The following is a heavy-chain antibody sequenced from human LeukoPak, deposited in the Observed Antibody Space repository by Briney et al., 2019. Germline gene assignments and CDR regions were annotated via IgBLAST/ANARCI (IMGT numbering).Heavy chain of an antibody. V-gene: IGHV3-23*01. Sequence: GGSLRLSCAASGFTFSSYAMSWVRQAPGKGLEWVSAISGSGGSTYYADSVKGRFTISRDNAKNTLYLQMNSLRAEDTAVYYCARGYGSSRGWYWGQGTLVTVSS. J-gene: IGHJ4*02. CDR2: ISGSGGST. CDR3: ARGYGSSRGWY. CDR1: GFTFSSYA. D-gene: IGHD3-10*01.